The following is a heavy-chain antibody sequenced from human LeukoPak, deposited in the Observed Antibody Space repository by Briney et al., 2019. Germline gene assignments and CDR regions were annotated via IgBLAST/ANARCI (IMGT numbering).Heavy chain of an antibody. Sequence: SGGSPRLSCAASGFTFSSYSMNWVRQAPGKGLGWVSYISSSSSTIYYADSVKGRFTISRDNAKHSLYLQMNSLRAEDTAVYYCARSRYTRGPIYYYYGMDVWGQGTTVTVSS. V-gene: IGHV3-48*01. CDR3: ARSRYTRGPIYYYYGMDV. CDR1: GFTFSSYS. CDR2: ISSSSSTI. D-gene: IGHD2-2*02. J-gene: IGHJ6*02.